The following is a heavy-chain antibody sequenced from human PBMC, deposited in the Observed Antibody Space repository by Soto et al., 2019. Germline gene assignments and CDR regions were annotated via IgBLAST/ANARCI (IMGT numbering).Heavy chain of an antibody. D-gene: IGHD3-16*01. V-gene: IGHV4-30-4*01. CDR2: IYYSGST. Sequence: SETLSLTCTVSGGSISSGDYYWSWIRQPPGKGLEWIGYIYYSGSTYYNPSLKSRVTISVDTSKNQFSLKLSSVTAADTAVYYCASGYYDYVWGSRVGGMDVWGQGTTVTVSS. CDR1: GGSISSGDYY. J-gene: IGHJ6*02. CDR3: ASGYYDYVWGSRVGGMDV.